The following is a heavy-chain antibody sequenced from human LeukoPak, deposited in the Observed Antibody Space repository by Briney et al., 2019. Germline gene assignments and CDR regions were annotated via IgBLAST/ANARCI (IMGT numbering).Heavy chain of an antibody. CDR3: VINHMGPFDY. J-gene: IGHJ4*02. V-gene: IGHV3-23*01. CDR1: GFIVSSNY. Sequence: GGSLRLSCAASGFIVSSNYMSWVRQAPGKGLEWVSAISGSGGSTYYADSVKGRFTISRDNSKNTLYLQMNSLRAEDTAVYYCVINHMGPFDYWGQGTLVTVSS. CDR2: ISGSGGST. D-gene: IGHD3-10*01.